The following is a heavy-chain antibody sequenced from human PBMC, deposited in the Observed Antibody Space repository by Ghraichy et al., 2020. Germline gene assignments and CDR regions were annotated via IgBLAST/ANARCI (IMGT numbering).Heavy chain of an antibody. J-gene: IGHJ4*02. Sequence: SETLPLTCAVYGGSFSGYYWSWIRQPPGKGLEWIGEINHSGSTNYNPSLKSRVTISVDTSKNQFSLKLSSVTAADTAVYYCARVEDDSSGYYFYWGQGTLVTVSS. V-gene: IGHV4-34*01. D-gene: IGHD3-22*01. CDR1: GGSFSGYY. CDR2: INHSGST. CDR3: ARVEDDSSGYYFY.